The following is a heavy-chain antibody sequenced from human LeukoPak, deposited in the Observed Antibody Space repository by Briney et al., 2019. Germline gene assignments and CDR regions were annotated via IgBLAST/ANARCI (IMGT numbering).Heavy chain of an antibody. CDR3: TRDRDMDV. CDR2: ISISSDYI. CDR1: GFTVSNNY. V-gene: IGHV3-21*01. J-gene: IGHJ6*03. Sequence: GGSLTLSCAASGFTVSNNYMRWVRQAPGKGLEWVASISISSDYIYYADSVKGRFTISRDNAKNALYLQMNSLRVEDTALYYCTRDRDMDVWGKGTTVTVSS. D-gene: IGHD3-10*01.